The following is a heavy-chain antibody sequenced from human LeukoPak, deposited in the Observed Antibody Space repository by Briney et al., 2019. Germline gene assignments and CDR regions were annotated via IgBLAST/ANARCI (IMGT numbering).Heavy chain of an antibody. D-gene: IGHD3-10*02. CDR2: INHSGST. Sequence: SETLSLTCAVYGGSFSGYYWSWIRQPSGKGLEWIGEINHSGSTNYNPSLKSRVTISVDTSKNQFSLKLSSVTAADTAVYYCAVCSVTGRAFDIWGQGTMVTVSS. CDR1: GGSFSGYY. CDR3: AVCSVTGRAFDI. J-gene: IGHJ3*02. V-gene: IGHV4-34*03.